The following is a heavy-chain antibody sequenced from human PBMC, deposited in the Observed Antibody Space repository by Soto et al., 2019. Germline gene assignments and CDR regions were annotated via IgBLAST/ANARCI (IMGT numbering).Heavy chain of an antibody. CDR3: ARDPGRSYGPD. V-gene: IGHV3-66*01. D-gene: IGHD1-26*01. CDR1: GFTVSSNF. Sequence: EVQLVESGGGLVQPGGSLRLSCAASGFTVSSNFMSWVRQAPGKGLEWVSVIYSGGSTYYADSVKGRFTISRDNSKNTLYLQMNSLRAEDTAVYYCARDPGRSYGPDWGQGTLVTVSS. CDR2: IYSGGST. J-gene: IGHJ4*02.